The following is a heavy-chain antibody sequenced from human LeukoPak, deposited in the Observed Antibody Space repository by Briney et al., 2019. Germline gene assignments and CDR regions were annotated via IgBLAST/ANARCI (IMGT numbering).Heavy chain of an antibody. CDR3: ARSDMAARRVLFGFDP. D-gene: IGHD6-6*01. Sequence: PSETLSLTCTVSGGSISSYYWSWIRQPPGKGLEWIGYIYTRGSTNYNPSLKSRVTISVDTSKNQFSLKLSSVTAADTAMHYCARSDMAARRVLFGFDPWGQGTLVTVSS. V-gene: IGHV4-4*09. CDR1: GGSISSYY. J-gene: IGHJ5*02. CDR2: IYTRGST.